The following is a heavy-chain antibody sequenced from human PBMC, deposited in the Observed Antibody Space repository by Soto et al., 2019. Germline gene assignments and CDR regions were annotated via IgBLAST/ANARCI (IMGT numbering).Heavy chain of an antibody. CDR2: IYYTGSA. J-gene: IGHJ5*02. D-gene: IGHD6-19*01. V-gene: IGHV4-39*01. Sequence: SETLSLTCTVSGGSISSSSYYWDWIRQPPGKGLEWIGNIYYTGSAYFNPSLKSRVTITKDTSKNQFSLKLTSVTAADTAVYFCARPGVAEVAGNWFDLWGPGTLVTVSS. CDR1: GGSISSSSYY. CDR3: ARPGVAEVAGNWFDL.